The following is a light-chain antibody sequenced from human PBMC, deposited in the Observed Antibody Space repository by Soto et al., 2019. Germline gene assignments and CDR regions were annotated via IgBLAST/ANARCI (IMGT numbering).Light chain of an antibody. V-gene: IGKV3-11*01. J-gene: IGKJ5*01. Sequence: EIVLTQSPATLSLSPGERATLSCRASQSVSSYLAWYQQKPDQAPRLLIYDASNRATGIPARFSGSGSGTAFTLTISSLEPEDFAVYYCQQRSNWPPITFGQGTRLEIK. CDR2: DAS. CDR3: QQRSNWPPIT. CDR1: QSVSSY.